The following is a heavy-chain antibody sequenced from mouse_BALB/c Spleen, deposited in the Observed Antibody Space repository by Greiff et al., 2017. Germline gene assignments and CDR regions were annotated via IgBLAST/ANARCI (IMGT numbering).Heavy chain of an antibody. D-gene: IGHD2-1*01. CDR3: ARPGNSAMDY. Sequence: EVKLVESGGDLVKPGGSLKLSCAASGFTFSSYGMSWVRQTPDKRLEWVATISSGGSYTYYLDSVKGRFTISRDNAKNTLYLQMSSLKSEDTAMYYCARPGNSAMDYWGQGTSVTVSS. V-gene: IGHV5-6*01. CDR2: ISSGGSYT. CDR1: GFTFSSYG. J-gene: IGHJ4*01.